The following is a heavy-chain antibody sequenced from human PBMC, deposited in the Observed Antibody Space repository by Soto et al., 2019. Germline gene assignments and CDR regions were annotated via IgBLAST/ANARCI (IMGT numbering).Heavy chain of an antibody. Sequence: QMQLQESGPSLVKPSETLSLTCTVSGGSISSYYWGWIRQPPGKGLEWIGNFYHSGSTNYNPSLKSRVTISFDTSKNQFSLKLTSVTAADTAVYYCARDFSGWGYYYGLDVWGQGTTVTVSS. CDR2: FYHSGST. V-gene: IGHV4-59*01. CDR1: GGSISSYY. D-gene: IGHD6-19*01. J-gene: IGHJ6*02. CDR3: ARDFSGWGYYYGLDV.